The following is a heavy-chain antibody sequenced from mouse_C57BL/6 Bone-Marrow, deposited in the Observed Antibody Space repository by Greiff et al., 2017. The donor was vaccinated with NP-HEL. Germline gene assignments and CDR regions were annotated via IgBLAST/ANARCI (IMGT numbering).Heavy chain of an antibody. CDR2: IHPNSGST. D-gene: IGHD1-1*01. CDR1: GYTFTSYW. Sequence: VQLQQSGAELVKPGASVKLSCKASGYTFTSYWMHWVKQRPGQGLEWIGMIHPNSGSTNYNEKFKSKATLTVDKSSSTAYMQLSSLTSEDSAVYYCARRGYYDYFDYWGQGTTLTVSS. CDR3: ARRGYYDYFDY. V-gene: IGHV1-64*01. J-gene: IGHJ2*01.